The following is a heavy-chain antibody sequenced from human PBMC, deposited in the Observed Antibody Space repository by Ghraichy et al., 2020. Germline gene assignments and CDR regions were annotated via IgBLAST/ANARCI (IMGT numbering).Heavy chain of an antibody. CDR3: AREGSYNSWNDAFDL. CDR1: GFTVNTKY. V-gene: IGHV3-53*01. J-gene: IGHJ3*01. Sequence: GGSLRHSCAASGFTVNTKYMSWVRQAPGKGLEWVSVIYAGGNTRYADSVKGRFTISRDNSKNTLYLQMNSLRDEDTAVYYCAREGSYNSWNDAFDLWGRGTVVTVSS. D-gene: IGHD3-10*01. CDR2: IYAGGNT.